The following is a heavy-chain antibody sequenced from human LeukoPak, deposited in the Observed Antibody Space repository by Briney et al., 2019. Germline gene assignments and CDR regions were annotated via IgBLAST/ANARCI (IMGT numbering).Heavy chain of an antibody. CDR3: ARHYTSGWDFDY. D-gene: IGHD6-19*01. V-gene: IGHV4-59*08. J-gene: IGHJ4*02. Sequence: PSETLSLTCTVSGASISSYYWSWVRQPPGKELEWIEYIYYSGSTSCNPSLKSRVTISVDTSKNQFSLKLTSVTAADTAVYYCARHYTSGWDFDYWGQGTLVTVSS. CDR1: GASISSYY. CDR2: IYYSGST.